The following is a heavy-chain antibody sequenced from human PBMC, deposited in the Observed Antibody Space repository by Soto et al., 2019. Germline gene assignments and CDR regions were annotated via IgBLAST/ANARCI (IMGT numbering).Heavy chain of an antibody. CDR3: VREVTAVDI. CDR1: GYTFSSYY. CDR2: INPNSGDT. J-gene: IGHJ3*02. V-gene: IGHV1-46*01. Sequence: QVQLVQSGAEVKEPGASVKVSCKASGYTFSSYYMHWVRQAPGQGLEWMGIINPNSGDTSFAQKFQGRVTMTRDTPTSTVYMEMCSLRSEDTAVYYCVREVTAVDIWGQGTMVTVSS. D-gene: IGHD5-18*01.